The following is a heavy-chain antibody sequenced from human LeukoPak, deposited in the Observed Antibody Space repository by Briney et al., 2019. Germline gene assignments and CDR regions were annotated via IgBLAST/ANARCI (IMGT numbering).Heavy chain of an antibody. CDR2: IYYSGST. Sequence: SETLSLTCTVSGGSISSSSYYWGWIRQPPGKGLEWIGSIYYSGSTYYNPSLKSRVTISVDTSKNQFSLKLSSVTAADTAVYYCARHPPSRGYSYGYPPNYFDYWDQGTLVTVSS. CDR3: ARHPPSRGYSYGYPPNYFDY. J-gene: IGHJ4*02. D-gene: IGHD5-18*01. CDR1: GGSISSSSYY. V-gene: IGHV4-39*01.